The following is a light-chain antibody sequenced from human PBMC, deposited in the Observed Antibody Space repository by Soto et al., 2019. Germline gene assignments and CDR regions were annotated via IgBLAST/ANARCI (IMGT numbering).Light chain of an antibody. Sequence: EIVLTQSPGTLSLSPGERATLSCRASQSLISIYLAWYQDKPGQAPRLLIYGASSRATGTPDRFSGSGSGTDSTLTLTSLRSQAFAVSYCYQYNNWPTKITFGQGTRLEI. CDR3: YQYNNWPTKIT. J-gene: IGKJ5*01. CDR1: QSLISIY. CDR2: GAS. V-gene: IGKV3-20*01.